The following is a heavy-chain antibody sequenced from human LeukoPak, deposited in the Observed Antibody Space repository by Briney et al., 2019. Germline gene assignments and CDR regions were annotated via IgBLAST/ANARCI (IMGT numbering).Heavy chain of an antibody. CDR3: ARGKFYLDS. V-gene: IGHV4-59*01. J-gene: IGHJ4*02. CDR1: GGSISSYC. Sequence: PSETLSLTCTVSGGSISSYCWSWIRQPPGKGLEWVGYMYYSGSTNYNPSLKSRVTISVDTSKNQFSLKLTSVTSADTAVYYCARGKFYLDSWGQGTLVTVSS. CDR2: MYYSGST.